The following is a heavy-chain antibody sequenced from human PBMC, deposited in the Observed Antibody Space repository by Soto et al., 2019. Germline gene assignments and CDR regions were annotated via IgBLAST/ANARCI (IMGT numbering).Heavy chain of an antibody. CDR3: ARVYSGSYSDY. CDR2: IYHSGST. Sequence: SETLSLTCTVSGGSISSAGYYWSWIRQHPGKGLEWIGYIYHSGSTYYNPSLKSRVTISVDKSKNQFSLKLTSVTAADTAVYYCARVYSGSYSDYWGQGTLVTVSS. D-gene: IGHD1-26*01. V-gene: IGHV4-31*03. J-gene: IGHJ4*02. CDR1: GGSISSAGYY.